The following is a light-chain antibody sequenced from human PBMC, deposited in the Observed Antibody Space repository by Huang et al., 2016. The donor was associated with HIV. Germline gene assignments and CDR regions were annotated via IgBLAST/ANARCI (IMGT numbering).Light chain of an antibody. CDR3: QQFSDFF. Sequence: IQLTQFPSSLSASVGDRVSITCRASQDINNNLAWYQQKSGKAPKLLIYATSTLQNGVPSRFSGRGSGTVFILTINNLQPEDFATYYCQQFSDFFFGPGTRVDVK. CDR1: QDINNN. V-gene: IGKV1-9*01. J-gene: IGKJ3*01. CDR2: ATS.